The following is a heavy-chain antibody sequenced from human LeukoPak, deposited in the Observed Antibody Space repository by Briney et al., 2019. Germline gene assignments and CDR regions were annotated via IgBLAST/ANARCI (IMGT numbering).Heavy chain of an antibody. CDR2: IYTSGST. Sequence: PSETLSLTCTVSGGSISSGSYYWSRIRQPAGKGLEWIGRIYTSGSTNYNPSLKSRVTISVDTSKNQFSLKLSSVTAADTAVYYCASTPIVVVPAASFQDAFDIWGQGTMVTVSS. D-gene: IGHD2-2*01. CDR3: ASTPIVVVPAASFQDAFDI. V-gene: IGHV4-61*02. CDR1: GGSISSGSYY. J-gene: IGHJ3*02.